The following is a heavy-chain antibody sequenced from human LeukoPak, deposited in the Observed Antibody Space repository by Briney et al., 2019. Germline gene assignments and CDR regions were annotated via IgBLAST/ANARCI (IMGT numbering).Heavy chain of an antibody. CDR2: INHNGNVN. D-gene: IGHD3-16*01. CDR1: GFTFSSYA. Sequence: PGRSLRLSCAASGFTFSSYAMHWVCQAPGKGLEWVASINHNGNVNYYVDSVKGRFTISRDNAKNSLYLQMSNLRAEDTAVYFCARGGGLDVWGQGATVTVSS. V-gene: IGHV3-7*03. CDR3: ARGGGLDV. J-gene: IGHJ6*02.